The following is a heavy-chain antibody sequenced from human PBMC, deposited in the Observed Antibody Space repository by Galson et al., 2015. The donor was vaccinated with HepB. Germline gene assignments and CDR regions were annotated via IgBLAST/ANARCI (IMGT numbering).Heavy chain of an antibody. CDR3: AADRRCCGSYYGYFDY. V-gene: IGHV1-58*01. J-gene: IGHJ4*02. CDR1: GFTFTSSA. D-gene: IGHD1-26*01. Sequence: SVKVSCKASGFTFTSSAVQWVRQARGQRLEWIGWIVVGSGNTNYAQKFQERVTITRDMSTSTAYMELSSLRSEDTAVYYCAADRRCCGSYYGYFDYWGQGTLVTVSS. CDR2: IVVGSGNT.